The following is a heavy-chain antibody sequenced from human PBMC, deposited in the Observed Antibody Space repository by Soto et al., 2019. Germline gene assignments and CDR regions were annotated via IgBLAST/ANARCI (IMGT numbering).Heavy chain of an antibody. CDR2: INSDGTTI. D-gene: IGHD1-26*01. CDR1: GFTFSTSW. V-gene: IGHV3-74*01. Sequence: EVQLVESGGDLIQPGGSLRISCAASGFTFSTSWMHWVRQTPGEGLAWVSRINSDGTTINYADSVKGRFTISRDNDKNTLYLQMNSLRADDTAVYYCTRAGSYRFDYWGQGTLVTVSS. J-gene: IGHJ4*02. CDR3: TRAGSYRFDY.